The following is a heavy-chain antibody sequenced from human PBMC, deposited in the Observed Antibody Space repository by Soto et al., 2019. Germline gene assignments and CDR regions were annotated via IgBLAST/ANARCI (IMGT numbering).Heavy chain of an antibody. CDR1: GFTFTSSA. Sequence: ASVKVSCKASGFTFTSSAAQWVRQARGQRLEWIGWIVVGSGNTNYAQKFQERVTITRDMSTSTAYMELSSLRSEDTAVYYCAADGSGSYSGDYYYSGMDVWGQGTTVTVSS. D-gene: IGHD1-26*01. V-gene: IGHV1-58*01. J-gene: IGHJ6*02. CDR3: AADGSGSYSGDYYYSGMDV. CDR2: IVVGSGNT.